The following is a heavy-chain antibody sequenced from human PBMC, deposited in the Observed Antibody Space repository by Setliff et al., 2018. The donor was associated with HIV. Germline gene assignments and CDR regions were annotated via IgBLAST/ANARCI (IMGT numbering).Heavy chain of an antibody. CDR1: GGSFSGYY. Sequence: PSETLSLTCAVYGGSFSGYYWSWIRQPPGKGLEWIGGINHSGSTNYNPSLKSRVTISVDTSKNQFSLKLSSVTAADTAVYYCARGRDDYVWGSYRYGMDVWGQGTTVTVS. D-gene: IGHD3-16*02. CDR2: INHSGST. J-gene: IGHJ6*02. V-gene: IGHV4-34*01. CDR3: ARGRDDYVWGSYRYGMDV.